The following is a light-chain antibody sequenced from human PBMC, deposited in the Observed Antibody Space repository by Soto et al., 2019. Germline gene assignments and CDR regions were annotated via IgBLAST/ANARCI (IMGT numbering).Light chain of an antibody. CDR1: SSDVGAYKY. V-gene: IGLV2-11*01. Sequence: QSALTQPRSVSGSPGQSVTVSCTGTSSDVGAYKYVSWYQQYPGKAPKLMIYDVSKRPSGVPDRFSGSKSGNTASLTISGLQAEDEADYYCCSYAESFTYGLFGGGTKLTVL. CDR3: CSYAESFTYGL. CDR2: DVS. J-gene: IGLJ2*01.